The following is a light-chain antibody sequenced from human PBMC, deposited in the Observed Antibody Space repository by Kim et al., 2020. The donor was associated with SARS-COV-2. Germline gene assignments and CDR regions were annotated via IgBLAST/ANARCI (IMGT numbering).Light chain of an antibody. CDR1: QSVSSSY. V-gene: IGKV3-20*01. CDR2: GAS. CDR3: QQYASSPST. Sequence: LSPGERATLSCRASQSVSSSYLAWYQQKPGQAPRLLIYGASSRATGIPDRFSGSGSGTDFTLTISRLEPEDFAVYYCQQYASSPSTFGQGTKLEI. J-gene: IGKJ2*02.